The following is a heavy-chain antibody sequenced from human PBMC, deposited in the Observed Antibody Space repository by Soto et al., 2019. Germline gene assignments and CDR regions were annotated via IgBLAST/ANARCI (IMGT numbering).Heavy chain of an antibody. CDR1: GFICSSYD. V-gene: IGHV3-23*01. J-gene: IGHJ3*02. CDR2: ILVDGRT. CDR3: AKATATGGGAFDI. Sequence: GGSLRLSCAASGFICSSYDMSWVRQAPGKGLEWVSTILVDGRTFYVDSVKGRFTISRDTSQNTVYLQMNSLTAGDTALYYCAKATATGGGAFDICGQGTMVTGS. D-gene: IGHD2-8*02.